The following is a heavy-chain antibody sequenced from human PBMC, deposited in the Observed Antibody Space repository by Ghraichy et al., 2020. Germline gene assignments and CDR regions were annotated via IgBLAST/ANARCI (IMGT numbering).Heavy chain of an antibody. Sequence: SQTLSLTCAVYGGSFSGYYWSWIRQPPGKGLEWIGEINHSGSTNYNPSLKSRVTISVDTSKNQFSLKLSSVTAADTAVYYCARGRRMGPRRPSPKYYFDYWGQGTLVTVSS. CDR3: ARGRRMGPRRPSPKYYFDY. D-gene: IGHD2-15*01. CDR2: INHSGST. CDR1: GGSFSGYY. V-gene: IGHV4-34*01. J-gene: IGHJ4*02.